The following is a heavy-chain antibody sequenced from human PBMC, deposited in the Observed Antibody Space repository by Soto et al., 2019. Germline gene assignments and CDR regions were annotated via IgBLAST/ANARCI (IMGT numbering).Heavy chain of an antibody. Sequence: SETLSLTCTVSGGSISSGDYNWSWIRQHPGKGLEWIGYIYYSGSTYYNPSLKSRITISVDTSKNQFSLKLSSVTAADTAVYYCARDQYSGFQFHYWGQGTLVTVSS. CDR2: IYYSGST. CDR1: GGSISSGDYN. D-gene: IGHD5-12*01. V-gene: IGHV4-31*02. J-gene: IGHJ4*02. CDR3: ARDQYSGFQFHY.